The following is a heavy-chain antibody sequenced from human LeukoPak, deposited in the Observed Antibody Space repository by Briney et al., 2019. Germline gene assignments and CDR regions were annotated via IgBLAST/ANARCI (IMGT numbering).Heavy chain of an antibody. CDR2: ISGSGGTT. CDR1: GFTFNNHA. V-gene: IGHV3-23*01. J-gene: IGHJ6*02. Sequence: GGSLRLSCVASGFTFNNHATNWVRQAQGKGLEWVSVISGSGGTTYYADSVKGRFTSSRDSSKNTLYPQMNSLRAEDTAVYYCAKVSGGGLYYDGMDVWGQGTTVTVSS. CDR3: AKVSGGGLYYDGMDV. D-gene: IGHD3-3*01.